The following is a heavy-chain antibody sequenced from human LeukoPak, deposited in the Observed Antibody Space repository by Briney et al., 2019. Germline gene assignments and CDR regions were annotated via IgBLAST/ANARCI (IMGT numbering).Heavy chain of an antibody. V-gene: IGHV4-61*08. J-gene: IGHJ4*02. D-gene: IGHD3-3*01. CDR2: ISYNGKT. CDR3: ARASPLLYSDLWSGYLDF. Sequence: SETLSLTCTVSRNFFNIRGYYWSWIRQSPGKGLEWIGYISYNGKTNYNSSLRSRVTMSVDTSKNQFSLNLSSVTAADTAIYYCARASPLLYSDLWSGYLDFWGQGTQVTVSS. CDR1: RNFFNIRGYY.